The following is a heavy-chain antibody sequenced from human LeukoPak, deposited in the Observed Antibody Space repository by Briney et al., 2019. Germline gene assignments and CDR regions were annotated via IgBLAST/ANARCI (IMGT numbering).Heavy chain of an antibody. J-gene: IGHJ6*03. CDR1: GGSISSYY. Sequence: SETLSLTCTVSGGSISSYYWSWIRQPPGQGLGWSGYIYYSGSTNYNPSLKSRVTISVDTSKNQFSLKLSSVTAADTAVYYCARDRSVVPAANYMDVWGRGTTVTVSS. CDR2: IYYSGST. D-gene: IGHD2-2*01. V-gene: IGHV4-59*01. CDR3: ARDRSVVPAANYMDV.